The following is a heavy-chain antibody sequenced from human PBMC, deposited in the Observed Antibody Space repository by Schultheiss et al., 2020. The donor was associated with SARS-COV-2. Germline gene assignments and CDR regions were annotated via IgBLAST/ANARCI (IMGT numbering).Heavy chain of an antibody. J-gene: IGHJ6*02. V-gene: IGHV4-31*03. CDR2: IYYSGST. Sequence: SETLSLTCTVSGGSISSGGYYWSWIRQHPGKGLEWIGYIYYSGSTYYNPSLKSRVTISVDTSKNQFSLKLSSVNAADTAVYYCAGDHPPSKWDYYYGMDVWGQGTTVTVSS. CDR1: GGSISSGGYY. D-gene: IGHD1-26*01. CDR3: AGDHPPSKWDYYYGMDV.